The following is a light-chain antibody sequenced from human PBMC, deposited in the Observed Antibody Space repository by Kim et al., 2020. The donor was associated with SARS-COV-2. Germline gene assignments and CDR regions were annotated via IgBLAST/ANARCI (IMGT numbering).Light chain of an antibody. CDR3: QKYYSTPRT. CDR2: WAS. V-gene: IGKV4-1*01. J-gene: IGKJ4*01. Sequence: DIVMTQSPDSLVVSLGERATINCKSSQSVLYSSNNKNYLAWYQQKPGQPPKLLIYWASTRESGVPDRFSGSGSGTDFTLTISSLQAEDVAVYYCQKYYSTPRTFGGGSKVDIK. CDR1: QSVLYSSNNKNY.